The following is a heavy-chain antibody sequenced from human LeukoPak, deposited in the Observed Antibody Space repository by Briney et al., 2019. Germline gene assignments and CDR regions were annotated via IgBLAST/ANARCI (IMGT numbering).Heavy chain of an antibody. CDR1: GFTFSSYA. CDR2: ISGSGGST. V-gene: IGHV3-23*01. D-gene: IGHD3-22*01. CDR3: AKGSGYDSIGYSYYFDY. Sequence: GGSLRLSCAASGFTFSSYAMSWVRQTPGKGLEWVSAISGSGGSTYYADSVKGRFTISRDNSKNTLYLQMNSLRAEDTAVYYCAKGSGYDSIGYSYYFDYWGQGTLVTVSS. J-gene: IGHJ4*02.